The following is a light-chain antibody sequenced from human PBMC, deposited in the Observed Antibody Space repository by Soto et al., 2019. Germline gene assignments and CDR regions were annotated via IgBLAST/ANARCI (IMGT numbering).Light chain of an antibody. CDR2: DVS. CDR1: SSDVGGYNY. Sequence: QSALTQPASVSGSPGQSITISCTGTSSDVGGYNYVSWYQQHPGNAPKLMIYDVSNRPSGVSNRFSGSKSGNTASLTISGLQAEDEADYYCSSYTSSSTLLYVFGTGTKLTVL. J-gene: IGLJ1*01. CDR3: SSYTSSSTLLYV. V-gene: IGLV2-14*01.